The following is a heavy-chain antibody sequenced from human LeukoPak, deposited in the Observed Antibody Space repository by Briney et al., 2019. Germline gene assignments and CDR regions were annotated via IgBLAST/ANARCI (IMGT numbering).Heavy chain of an antibody. Sequence: QTGGSLRLSCAACGFTFSSYWMSWVRQAPGKGLEWVANIKQDGSEKYYVDSVKGRFTISRDNAKNSLYLQMNSLRAEDTAVYYCARYGYCSSTSCYVMFDYWGQGTLVTVSS. CDR2: IKQDGSEK. D-gene: IGHD2-2*01. V-gene: IGHV3-7*01. CDR3: ARYGYCSSTSCYVMFDY. J-gene: IGHJ4*02. CDR1: GFTFSSYW.